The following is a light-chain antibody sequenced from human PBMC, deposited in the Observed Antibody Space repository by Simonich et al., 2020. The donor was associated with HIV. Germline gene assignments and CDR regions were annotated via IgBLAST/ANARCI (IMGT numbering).Light chain of an antibody. J-gene: IGLJ3*02. V-gene: IGLV1-44*01. CDR3: AAWDDSLSGPV. Sequence: QSVLTQPPSASGTPGQRVTISCSGSSSNIGDNTVNWYQQLPGPAPKLLSYSNNQRPSGVPDRFSGSKSGTAASLAISGLRSEDEADYYCAAWDDSLSGPVFGGGTKLTVL. CDR2: SNN. CDR1: SSNIGDNT.